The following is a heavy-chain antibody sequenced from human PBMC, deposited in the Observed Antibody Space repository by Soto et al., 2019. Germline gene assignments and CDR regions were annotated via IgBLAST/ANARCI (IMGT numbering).Heavy chain of an antibody. CDR1: GFTFSSYA. D-gene: IGHD6-19*01. CDR2: ISYDGSNK. Sequence: GRSLRLSCAASGFTFSSYAMHWVRQAPGKGLEWVAVISYDGSNKYYADSVRGRFTISRDNSKNTLYLQMNSLRAEDTAVYYCARDGPRQWLVLYYYGMDVWGQGTTVTVSS. V-gene: IGHV3-30-3*01. J-gene: IGHJ6*02. CDR3: ARDGPRQWLVLYYYGMDV.